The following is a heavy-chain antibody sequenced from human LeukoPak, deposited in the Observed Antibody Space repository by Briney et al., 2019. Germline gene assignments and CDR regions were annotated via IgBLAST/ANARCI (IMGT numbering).Heavy chain of an antibody. CDR3: ASGKYYYDSSGYYGYYYYYMDV. Sequence: SVKVSCKASGGTFSSYAISWVRQAPGQGLEWMGGIIPIFGTANYAQKFQGRVTITADESTSTAYMELSSLRSEDAAVYYCASGKYYYDSSGYYGYYYYYMDVWGKGTTVTVSS. J-gene: IGHJ6*03. V-gene: IGHV1-69*01. CDR2: IIPIFGTA. D-gene: IGHD3-22*01. CDR1: GGTFSSYA.